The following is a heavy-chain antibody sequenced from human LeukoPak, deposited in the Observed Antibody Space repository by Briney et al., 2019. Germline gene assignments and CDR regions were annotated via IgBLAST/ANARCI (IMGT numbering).Heavy chain of an antibody. J-gene: IGHJ3*02. Sequence: PGGSLRLSCAASGFTFSSYGMSWVRQAPGKGLEWVSAISGSGGSTYYADSVKGRFTISRDNSKSTLYLQMNSLRAEDTAVYYCAKWVAAIYISAFDIWGQGTMVTVSS. CDR3: AKWVAAIYISAFDI. CDR1: GFTFSSYG. V-gene: IGHV3-23*01. CDR2: ISGSGGST. D-gene: IGHD2-15*01.